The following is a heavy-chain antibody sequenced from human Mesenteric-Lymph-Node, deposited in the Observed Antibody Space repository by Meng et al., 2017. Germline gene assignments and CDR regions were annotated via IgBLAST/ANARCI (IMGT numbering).Heavy chain of an antibody. CDR1: GVTFSSYT. V-gene: IGHV1-69*13. CDR2: IIPIFGTA. Sequence: SVKVSCKASGVTFSSYTISWVRQAPGQGLEWMGGIIPIFGTANYAQKFQGRVTITADESTSTAYMELSSLRSEDTAVYYCASGTTPDGGDYWGQGTLVTVSS. CDR3: ASGTTPDGGDY. J-gene: IGHJ4*02. D-gene: IGHD1-7*01.